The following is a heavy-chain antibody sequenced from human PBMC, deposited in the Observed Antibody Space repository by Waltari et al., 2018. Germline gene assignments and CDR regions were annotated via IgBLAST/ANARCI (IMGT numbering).Heavy chain of an antibody. D-gene: IGHD1-26*01. CDR1: GYTFTSYY. J-gene: IGHJ4*02. CDR3: ARRVGAHPFDY. Sequence: QVQLVQSGAEVKKPGASVKVSCKASGYTFTSYYMHWVRQAPGQGLEWMGIINPSGGSTSYAQKFQGRVTITADESTSTAYMELSSLRSEDTAVYYCARRVGAHPFDYWGQGTLVTVSS. CDR2: INPSGGST. V-gene: IGHV1-46*01.